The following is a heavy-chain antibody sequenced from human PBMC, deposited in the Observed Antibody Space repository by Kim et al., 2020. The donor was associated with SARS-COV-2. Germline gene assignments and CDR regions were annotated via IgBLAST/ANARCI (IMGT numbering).Heavy chain of an antibody. D-gene: IGHD6-13*01. J-gene: IGHJ4*02. V-gene: IGHV3-23*01. Sequence: GGSLRLSCAASGFTFSSYAMSWVRQAPGKGLEWVSAISGSGGSTYYADSVKGRFTISRDNSKNTLYLQMNSLRAEDTAVYYCANSNLEQARYSSSWSKFDYWGQGTLVTVSS. CDR1: GFTFSSYA. CDR2: ISGSGGST. CDR3: ANSNLEQARYSSSWSKFDY.